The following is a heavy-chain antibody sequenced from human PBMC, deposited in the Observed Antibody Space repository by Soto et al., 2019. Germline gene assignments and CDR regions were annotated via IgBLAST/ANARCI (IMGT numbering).Heavy chain of an antibody. V-gene: IGHV1-8*01. CDR2: MNSKTGST. Sequence: QVQLVQSGAEVGKPGASVKVSCKASGYTFISHDINWVRQAAGQGLEWMGWMNSKTGSTGYAQRFQGTITMTRNTSTTTAFLELSSLRPDDTAVYYCAMWSRGSSSYYGPPYWGQGTQVTVSS. J-gene: IGHJ4*02. CDR3: AMWSRGSSSYYGPPY. CDR1: GYTFISHD. D-gene: IGHD3-10*01.